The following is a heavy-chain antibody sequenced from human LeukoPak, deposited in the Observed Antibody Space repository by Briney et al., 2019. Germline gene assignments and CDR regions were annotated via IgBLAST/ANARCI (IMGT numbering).Heavy chain of an antibody. V-gene: IGHV4-59*01. D-gene: IGHD6-13*01. CDR2: IYYSGST. CDR3: ARDMNSDGYSSSWYEAFDI. Sequence: SETLSLTCTVSGGSISSYYWSWIRQPPGKGLEWIGYIYYSGSTNYNPSLKSRVTISVDTSKNQFSLKLSSVTAADTAVYYCARDMNSDGYSSSWYEAFDIWGQGAMVTVSS. CDR1: GGSISSYY. J-gene: IGHJ3*02.